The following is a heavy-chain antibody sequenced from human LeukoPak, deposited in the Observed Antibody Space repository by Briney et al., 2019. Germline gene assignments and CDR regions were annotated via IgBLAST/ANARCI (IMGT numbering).Heavy chain of an antibody. V-gene: IGHV4-34*01. D-gene: IGHD3-10*01. CDR1: GRSFSGYY. Sequence: SETLSLTCAVYGRSFSGYYWSWIRQPPGKGLEWIGEINHSGSTNYNPSLKSRVTISVDTSKNQFSLKLSSVTAADTAVYYCARGRSKNYGSGSYYSGNDYWGQGTLVTVSS. CDR2: INHSGST. CDR3: ARGRSKNYGSGSYYSGNDY. J-gene: IGHJ4*02.